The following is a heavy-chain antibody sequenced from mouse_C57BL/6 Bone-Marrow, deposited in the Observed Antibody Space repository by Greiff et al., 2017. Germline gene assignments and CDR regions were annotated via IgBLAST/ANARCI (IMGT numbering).Heavy chain of an antibody. D-gene: IGHD2-5*01. V-gene: IGHV5-4*01. CDR3: AREHYSNWGCAY. CDR2: ISDGGSYT. CDR1: GFTFSSYA. Sequence: EVQLVESGGGLVKPGGSLKLSCAASGFTFSSYAMSWVRQTPEKRLEWVATISDGGSYTYYPDNVQGRFTISRDNAKNNLYLQMSHLKSEDTSMYYCAREHYSNWGCAYWGQGTLVTVSA. J-gene: IGHJ3*01.